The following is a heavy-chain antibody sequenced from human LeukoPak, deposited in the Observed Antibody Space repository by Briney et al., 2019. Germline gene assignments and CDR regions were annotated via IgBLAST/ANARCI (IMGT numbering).Heavy chain of an antibody. CDR2: IYIDGST. CDR1: AXTVSTNF. CDR3: AGGGVTYSSSWYGALYYYYYYGMDV. D-gene: IGHD6-13*01. V-gene: IGHV3-66*02. Sequence: GGSLRLSCAASAXTVSTNFMTWVRQAPGKGLEWVSVIYIDGSTYYADSVKGRFTISRDNSKNTLYLQMNSLRAEDTAVYYCAGGGVTYSSSWYGALYYYYYYGMDVWGQGTTVTVSS. J-gene: IGHJ6*02.